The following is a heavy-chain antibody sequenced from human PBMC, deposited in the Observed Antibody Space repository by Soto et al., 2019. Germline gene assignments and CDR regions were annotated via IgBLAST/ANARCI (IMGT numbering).Heavy chain of an antibody. D-gene: IGHD4-4*01. V-gene: IGHV1-3*01. CDR2: INAGNGNT. CDR1: GYTFTSYA. J-gene: IGHJ4*02. CDR3: ARSGGLQHIDY. Sequence: ASVKVSCKASGYTFTSYAMHWVRQAPGQRLEWMGWINAGNGNTKYSQKFQGRVTITRDTSASTAYMELSSLRSEDTAVHYCARSGGLQHIDYWGQGTLVTVSS.